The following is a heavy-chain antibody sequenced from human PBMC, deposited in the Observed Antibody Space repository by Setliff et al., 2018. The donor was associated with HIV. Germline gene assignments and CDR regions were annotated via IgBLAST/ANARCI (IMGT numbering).Heavy chain of an antibody. CDR1: GYTFTGHY. D-gene: IGHD3-10*01. Sequence: ASVKVSCKASGYTFTGHYLHWVRQAPGQGLEWLGWVNPNSGDAIYAQNCQGRVTMTRDTSINAAYMELRGLRSDETAVYYCARNFGLSASGKYYYYYGMDIWGQGTTVTVSS. CDR2: VNPNSGDA. V-gene: IGHV1-2*02. CDR3: ARNFGLSASGKYYYYYGMDI. J-gene: IGHJ6*02.